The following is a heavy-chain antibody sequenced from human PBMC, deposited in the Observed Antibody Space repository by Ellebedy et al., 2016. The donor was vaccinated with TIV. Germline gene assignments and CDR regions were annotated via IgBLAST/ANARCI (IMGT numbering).Heavy chain of an antibody. V-gene: IGHV3-15*01. J-gene: IGHJ1*01. D-gene: IGHD1-26*01. CDR2: IKSESEGGTT. CDR3: STYTVGDDS. Sequence: GESLKISCTSSGFSFNNGWMNWVRQSPGKGLEWVGRIKSESEGGTTDYAAPVKGRFTISRDDLQNILYLQMNNLTIADTGVYYCSTYTVGDDSWGQGTLVIVSS. CDR1: GFSFNNGW.